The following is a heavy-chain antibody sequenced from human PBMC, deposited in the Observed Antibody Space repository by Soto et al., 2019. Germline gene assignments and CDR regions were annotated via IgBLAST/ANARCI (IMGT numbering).Heavy chain of an antibody. CDR3: TRVQNHSSGYYWSSTRYCMDV. V-gene: IGHV3-49*04. CDR2: IRSKAYGGTT. CDR1: GCTFGDYA. D-gene: IGHD3-3*01. J-gene: IGHJ6*02. Sequence: GSLSLSCTASGCTFGDYAISWVRQAQEKRMEWVGFIRSKAYGGTTEYAASVKGRFTISRDDSKSIAYLQMNSLKTEDTAVYYCTRVQNHSSGYYWSSTRYCMDVWGQGTAVPVSS.